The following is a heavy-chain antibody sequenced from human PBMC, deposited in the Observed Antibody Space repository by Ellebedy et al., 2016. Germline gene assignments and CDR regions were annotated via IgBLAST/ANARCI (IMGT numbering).Heavy chain of an antibody. CDR1: GDSINSGAFY. CDR3: ATLTIPGGSDS. D-gene: IGHD3-16*01. J-gene: IGHJ4*02. Sequence: SETLSLXXTVSGDSINSGAFYWLWVRQPAGKGLEWIGRIYTTGNAIYNPSLKSRITMSVDTSRNHFSMELRSVTAADTAVYYCATLTIPGGSDSWGQGILVTVSS. V-gene: IGHV4-61*02. CDR2: IYTTGNA.